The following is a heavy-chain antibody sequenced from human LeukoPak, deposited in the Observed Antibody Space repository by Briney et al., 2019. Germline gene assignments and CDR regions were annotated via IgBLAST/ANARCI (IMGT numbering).Heavy chain of an antibody. V-gene: IGHV1-46*01. J-gene: IGHJ3*01. D-gene: IGHD6-19*01. CDR3: ARDTDSSGWQGAFDV. Sequence: GASVKVSCKASGYTFTTYYIHWVRQAPGQGIEWMGIIHPSGGTTTYAQKFQGRVTLTRDTSASTVYMELSSLRSEDTAIYHCARDTDSSGWQGAFDVWGQGTMVTVSS. CDR1: GYTFTTYY. CDR2: IHPSGGTT.